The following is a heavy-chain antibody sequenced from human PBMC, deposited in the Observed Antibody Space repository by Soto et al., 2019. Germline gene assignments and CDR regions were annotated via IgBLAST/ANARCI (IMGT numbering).Heavy chain of an antibody. V-gene: IGHV4-59*01. D-gene: IGHD2-2*01. CDR1: GCSISSYY. Sequence: TLSLTCPVSGCSISSYYWSWIRQPPGNGLEWIGYIYYSGSTNYNPSLKSRVTISVDTSKNQFSLKLSSVTAADTAVYYCARGDDCSSTSCLTPYYYYGMDVWGQGTTVTVSS. J-gene: IGHJ6*02. CDR2: IYYSGST. CDR3: ARGDDCSSTSCLTPYYYYGMDV.